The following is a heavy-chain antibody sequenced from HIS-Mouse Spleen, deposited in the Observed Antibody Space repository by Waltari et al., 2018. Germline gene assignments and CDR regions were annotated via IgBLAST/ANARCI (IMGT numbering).Heavy chain of an antibody. V-gene: IGHV3-30*18. CDR1: GFTFSSYG. J-gene: IGHJ4*02. Sequence: QVQLVESGGGVVQPGRSLRLSCAASGFTFSSYGMHWVRQAPGKGMEGVAVISYDGSNKDDADSVKSRFTISRDNSKNTLYLQMNSLRAEDTAVYYCAKASSGWLDYWGQGTLVTVSS. D-gene: IGHD6-19*01. CDR2: ISYDGSNK. CDR3: AKASSGWLDY.